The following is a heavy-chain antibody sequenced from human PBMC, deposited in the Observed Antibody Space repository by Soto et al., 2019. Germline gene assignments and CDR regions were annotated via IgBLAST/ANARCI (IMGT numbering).Heavy chain of an antibody. CDR2: INPNDGNR. CDR1: GYTFTSYD. V-gene: IGHV1-8*01. J-gene: IGHJ4*02. Sequence: ASVKVSCKASGYTFTSYDINWVRQATGQGLEWMGWINPNDGNRNYAQKFEDRVTMTRATSTNTVFLELSSLKSDDTAIYYCARDRLRGYDSSGFYSWGQGTMVTVSS. CDR3: ARDRLRGYDSSGFYS. D-gene: IGHD3-22*01.